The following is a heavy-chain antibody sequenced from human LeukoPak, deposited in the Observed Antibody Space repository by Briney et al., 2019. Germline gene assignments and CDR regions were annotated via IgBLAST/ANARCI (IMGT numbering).Heavy chain of an antibody. V-gene: IGHV4-30-2*01. CDR2: IYHSGST. Sequence: SQTLSLTCAVSGGSISSGGYSWSWIRQPPGKGLEWIGYIYHSGSTYYNPSLKSRVTISVDTSKNQFSLKLSSVTAADTAVYYCALANSSSWYFDYWGQGTLVTVSS. J-gene: IGHJ4*02. CDR3: ALANSSSWYFDY. CDR1: GGSISSGGYS. D-gene: IGHD6-13*01.